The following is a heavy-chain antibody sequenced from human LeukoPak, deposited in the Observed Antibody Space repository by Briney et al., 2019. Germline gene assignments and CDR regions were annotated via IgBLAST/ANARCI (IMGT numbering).Heavy chain of an antibody. CDR2: IYTSGST. Sequence: PSETLSLTCPVSGVSVTSYYWSWLRQPAGEGLEWIGRIYTSGSTSYNPSLRSRLTMSVDTSKNQFSLNLSSVTAADTAVYYCARFTKDSSSSSGYYFDYWGQGTLVTVSS. CDR3: ARFTKDSSSSSGYYFDY. D-gene: IGHD6-13*01. CDR1: GVSVTSYY. V-gene: IGHV4-4*07. J-gene: IGHJ4*02.